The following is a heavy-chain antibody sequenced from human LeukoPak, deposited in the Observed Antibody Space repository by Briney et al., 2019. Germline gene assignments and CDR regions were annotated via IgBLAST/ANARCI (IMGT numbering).Heavy chain of an antibody. V-gene: IGHV3-23*01. CDR2: ISGSGGST. CDR3: AKAVDGYNYNY. Sequence: GGSLRLSCAASGFTFSSYAMSWVRQAPGKGLEWVSAISGSGGSTYYADSVKGRFTISRDNSKNTLYLQMNSLRPDDTAVYYCAKAVDGYNYNYWGQGTLVTVSS. J-gene: IGHJ4*02. CDR1: GFTFSSYA. D-gene: IGHD5-24*01.